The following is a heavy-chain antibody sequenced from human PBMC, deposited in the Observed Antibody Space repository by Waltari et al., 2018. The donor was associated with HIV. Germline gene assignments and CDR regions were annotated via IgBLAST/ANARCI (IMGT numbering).Heavy chain of an antibody. Sequence: VRLVESVGGVIQPGGSQSLYCAASGFNFSSFGLHWVRQVPGKGLDWGAFTPYDGSDEYYVESVKGRFTISKDNSRSFLTLQMNSLRPEDTAIYFCATDFKARGLEPSFLDSWGQGTLVTVSS. CDR1: GFNFSSFG. CDR3: ATDFKARGLEPSFLDS. V-gene: IGHV3-30*02. D-gene: IGHD3-9*01. J-gene: IGHJ1*01. CDR2: TPYDGSDE.